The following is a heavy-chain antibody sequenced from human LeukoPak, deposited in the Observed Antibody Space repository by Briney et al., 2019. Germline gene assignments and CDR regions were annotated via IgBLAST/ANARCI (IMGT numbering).Heavy chain of an antibody. V-gene: IGHV3-23*01. D-gene: IGHD3-9*01. Sequence: GGSLRLSCAASGFTFSSYAMSWVRQAPGKGLGWVSAISGSGGSTYYADSVKGRFTISRDNSKNTLYLQMNSLRAEDTAVYYCAKLTFDWLLGPFDYWGQGTLVTVSS. J-gene: IGHJ4*02. CDR2: ISGSGGST. CDR3: AKLTFDWLLGPFDY. CDR1: GFTFSSYA.